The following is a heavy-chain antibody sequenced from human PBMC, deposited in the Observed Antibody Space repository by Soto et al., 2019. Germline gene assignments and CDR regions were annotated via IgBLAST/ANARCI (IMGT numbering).Heavy chain of an antibody. CDR1: GFIFSGYA. CDR2: ISGNGDTT. V-gene: IGHV3-23*01. J-gene: IGHJ3*02. Sequence: DVQLLESGGGLVQPGGSLRLSCAASGFIFSGYAMNWVRQAPGKGLEWVSVISGNGDTTFYADSVKGRLTISRDNSKNTLYLQMNSLRVEDTAVYYCAKKYYYGAGDWDPLDIWGQGTMVTVSS. D-gene: IGHD3-10*01. CDR3: AKKYYYGAGDWDPLDI.